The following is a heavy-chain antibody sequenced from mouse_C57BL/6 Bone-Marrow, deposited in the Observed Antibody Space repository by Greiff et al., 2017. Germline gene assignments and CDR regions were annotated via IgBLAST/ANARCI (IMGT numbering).Heavy chain of an antibody. CDR3: AREPRSLLRLYYFDY. CDR2: ISYDGSN. J-gene: IGHJ2*01. Sequence: EVKLEESGPGLVKPSQSLSLTCSVTGYSITSGYYWNWIRQFPGNKLEWMGYISYDGSNNYNPSLKNRISITRDTSKNQFFLKLNSVTTEDTATYYCAREPRSLLRLYYFDYWGQGTTLTVCS. D-gene: IGHD1-2*01. V-gene: IGHV3-6*01. CDR1: GYSITSGYY.